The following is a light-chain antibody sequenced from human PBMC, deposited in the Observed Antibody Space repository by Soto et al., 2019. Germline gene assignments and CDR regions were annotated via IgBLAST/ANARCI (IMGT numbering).Light chain of an antibody. V-gene: IGKV1-9*01. CDR3: QQLNSYPIT. CDR1: QDISSY. J-gene: IGKJ5*01. CDR2: AAS. Sequence: DIQMTQSPSSLSASVGDRVTITCRASQDISSYLAWYQQKPRKAPKLLIYAASTLQSGVPSRFSGSGSGTDFTLTISSLQPEDFTTYYCQQLNSYPITFGHGTRLEIK.